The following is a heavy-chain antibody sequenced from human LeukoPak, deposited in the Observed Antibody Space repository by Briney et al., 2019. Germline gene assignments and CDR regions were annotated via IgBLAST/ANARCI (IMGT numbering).Heavy chain of an antibody. Sequence: SQTLSLTCAVSGGSISSGGYSWSWIRQPPGKGLEWIGYIYHSGGTYYNPSLKSRVTISVDRSKNQFSLKLSSVTAADTAVYYCARSRAGGAFDIWGQGTMVTVSS. CDR2: IYHSGGT. CDR1: GGSISSGGYS. D-gene: IGHD3-16*01. V-gene: IGHV4-30-2*01. CDR3: ARSRAGGAFDI. J-gene: IGHJ3*02.